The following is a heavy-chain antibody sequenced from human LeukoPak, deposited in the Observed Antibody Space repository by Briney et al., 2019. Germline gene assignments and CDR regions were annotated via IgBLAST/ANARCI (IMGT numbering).Heavy chain of an antibody. CDR2: ISGSGGST. D-gene: IGHD1-26*01. CDR3: AKVMSDGSYGY. J-gene: IGHJ4*02. Sequence: PGGSLRLPCAASGFTFSSYAMSWVRQAPGKGLEWVSAISGSGGSTYYADSVNGRFTISRDNSKNTLYLQMNSLRAEDTAVYYCAKVMSDGSYGYWGQGTLLTVSS. V-gene: IGHV3-23*01. CDR1: GFTFSSYA.